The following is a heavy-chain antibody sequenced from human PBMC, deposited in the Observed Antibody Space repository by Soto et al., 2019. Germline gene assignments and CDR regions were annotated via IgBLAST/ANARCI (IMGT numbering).Heavy chain of an antibody. CDR3: ARGRGTYADY. CDR1: GDSISSVGYY. V-gene: IGHV4-31*03. Sequence: QVQLQESGPGLVKPSQTLSLTCTVSGDSISSVGYYWSWIRQLPGKGLEWIGYIFYSGSAFYSPSLKSRLSISLDTSNNQISLRLSSVTAADTAVYYCARGRGTYADYWGQGTLVIVSS. D-gene: IGHD2-2*01. J-gene: IGHJ4*02. CDR2: IFYSGSA.